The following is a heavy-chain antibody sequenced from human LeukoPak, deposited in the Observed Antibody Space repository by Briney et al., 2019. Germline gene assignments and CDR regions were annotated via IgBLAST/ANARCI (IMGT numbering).Heavy chain of an antibody. Sequence: KASETLSLTCTVSGGSISSTGYYWGWIRQPPGKGLEWIGSISHSGSTYYNPSLKSRVTISVDTSKNQFSLKLTSVTAADTAEYYCAAYYYDSSGYLGCGQGTLVTVSS. CDR2: ISHSGST. CDR1: GGSISSTGYY. V-gene: IGHV4-39*01. D-gene: IGHD3-22*01. CDR3: AAYYYDSSGYLG. J-gene: IGHJ4*02.